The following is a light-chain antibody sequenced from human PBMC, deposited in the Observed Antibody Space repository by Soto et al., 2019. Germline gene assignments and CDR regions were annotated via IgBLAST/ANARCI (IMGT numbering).Light chain of an antibody. Sequence: QLVLTQPPSASGTPGQRVTISCSGSSSNVGSNTVNWYQQLPGTAPKHLIFSNNQRPSGVPDRFSGSKSCTSASLAISGLQPDDEADYYCAAWDDSLSWVFGGGTKLTVL. CDR2: SNN. CDR3: AAWDDSLSWV. CDR1: SSNVGSNT. J-gene: IGLJ3*02. V-gene: IGLV1-44*01.